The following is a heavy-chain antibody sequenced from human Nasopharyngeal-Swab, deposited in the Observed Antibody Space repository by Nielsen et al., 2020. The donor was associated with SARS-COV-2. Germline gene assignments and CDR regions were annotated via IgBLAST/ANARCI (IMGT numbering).Heavy chain of an antibody. V-gene: IGHV4-59*08. Sequence: SETLSLTCTVSGGSISSYYWSWIRQPPGKGLEWIGYIYYSGSTNYNPSLKRRVTLSVDTSKNQFSLKLSSVTAADTAVYYCARHTVATPISHYFDYWGQGTLVTVSS. J-gene: IGHJ4*02. CDR2: IYYSGST. CDR3: ARHTVATPISHYFDY. D-gene: IGHD4-17*01. CDR1: GGSISSYY.